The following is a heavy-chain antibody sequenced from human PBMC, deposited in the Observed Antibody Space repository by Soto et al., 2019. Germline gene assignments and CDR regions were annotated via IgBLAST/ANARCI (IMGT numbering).Heavy chain of an antibody. V-gene: IGHV3-30-3*01. CDR1: GLTFSRYS. CDR3: ASSRYFDSNGYYSSLHY. J-gene: IGHJ4*02. Sequence: GGSLRLSCAASGLTFSRYSLHWVRQAPGKGLEWVAVISYDGSNKQYADSVKGRFTISRDNSKNTLYLQMNGPRAEDTSLYYCASSRYFDSNGYYSSLHYWGQGSLVTVSS. CDR2: ISYDGSNK. D-gene: IGHD3-22*01.